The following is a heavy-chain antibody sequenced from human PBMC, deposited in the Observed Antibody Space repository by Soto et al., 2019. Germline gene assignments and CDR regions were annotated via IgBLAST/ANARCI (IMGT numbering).Heavy chain of an antibody. CDR1: GFTFSSYP. V-gene: IGHV3-74*01. CDR2: ITEDGSGT. D-gene: IGHD2-8*01. J-gene: IGHJ4*02. CDR3: VRGTNGWRGMDY. Sequence: GGSLRLSSATSGFTFSSYPIHWFRQAPGKGPVWVSRITEDGSGTTYADSVKGRFTVTRDNAKNTMYLQMSGLGAEDTAVYHCVRGTNGWRGMDYWGQGTLVTVSS.